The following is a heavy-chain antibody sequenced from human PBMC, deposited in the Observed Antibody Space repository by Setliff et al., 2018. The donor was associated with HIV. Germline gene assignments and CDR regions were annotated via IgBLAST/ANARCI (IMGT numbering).Heavy chain of an antibody. D-gene: IGHD1-26*01. V-gene: IGHV3-48*03. Sequence: GGSLRLSCAASGFTFSSYEMNWVRQAPGKGLEWISYISSSGDTVYYADFVKGRFIISRDNARNMLYLQLNSLRAEDTAVYYCAANIMGLSPEDFWGQGTLVTVSS. J-gene: IGHJ4*02. CDR2: ISSSGDTV. CDR3: AANIMGLSPEDF. CDR1: GFTFSSYE.